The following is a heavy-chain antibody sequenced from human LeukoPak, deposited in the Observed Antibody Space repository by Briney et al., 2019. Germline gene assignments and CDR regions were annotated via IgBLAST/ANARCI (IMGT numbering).Heavy chain of an antibody. CDR3: ARDLRFGEFGFDY. CDR1: GGSISSDSYY. V-gene: IGHV4-61*02. CDR2: IYASGKI. J-gene: IGHJ4*02. D-gene: IGHD3-10*01. Sequence: SSRTLSLTCTVSGGSISSDSYYWSWIRQPAGKGLEWIGRIYASGKIDYNPSLKSRVTISVDTSKNQFSLKLNSVTAADTAVYYCARDLRFGEFGFDYWGQGTLVTVSS.